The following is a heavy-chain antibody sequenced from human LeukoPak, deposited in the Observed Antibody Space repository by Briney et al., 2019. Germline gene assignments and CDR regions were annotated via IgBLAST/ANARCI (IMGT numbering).Heavy chain of an antibody. CDR2: ISYDGSKK. V-gene: IGHV3-30-3*01. J-gene: IGHJ6*02. D-gene: IGHD5-12*01. CDR1: GFTFSSYA. Sequence: GGSLRLSCAASGFTFSSYAMHWVRQAPGKGLEWVAVISYDGSKKYYADAVKGRFTISRDNSKNTLYLQMNSLRAEDTAVYYCARERAATSGMDVWGQGTTVTVSS. CDR3: ARERAATSGMDV.